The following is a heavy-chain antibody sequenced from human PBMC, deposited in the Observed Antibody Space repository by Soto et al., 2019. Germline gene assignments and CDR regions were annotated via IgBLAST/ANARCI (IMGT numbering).Heavy chain of an antibody. CDR3: ASTGYSSSWYPY. Sequence: SETLSLTCTVSGGSISSGDYYWSWIRQPPGKGLEWIGYIYYSGSTYYNPSLKSRVTISVDTSKNQFSLKLSSVTAADTAVYYCASTGYSSSWYPYWGQGTLVTVSS. D-gene: IGHD6-13*01. CDR2: IYYSGST. J-gene: IGHJ4*02. CDR1: GGSISSGDYY. V-gene: IGHV4-30-4*01.